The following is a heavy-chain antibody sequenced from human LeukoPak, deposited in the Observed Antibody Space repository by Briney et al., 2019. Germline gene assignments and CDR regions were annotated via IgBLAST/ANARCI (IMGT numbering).Heavy chain of an antibody. V-gene: IGHV1-69*13. CDR1: GGTFSSYA. D-gene: IGHD3-22*01. J-gene: IGHJ4*02. CDR3: ARGWDYDSGGRPTAYVY. Sequence: SVKVSCKASGGTFSSYAISWVRQAPGQGLEWMGGIIPIFGTANYAQKFQGKVTITADESTSTAYMELSSLRSEDTAVYYCARGWDYDSGGRPTAYVYWGQGTLVTVSS. CDR2: IIPIFGTA.